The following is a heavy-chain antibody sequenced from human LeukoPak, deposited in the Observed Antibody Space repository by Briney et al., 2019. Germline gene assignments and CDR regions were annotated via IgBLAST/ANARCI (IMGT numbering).Heavy chain of an antibody. Sequence: GGSLRLSCAASGFTFDDYGMSWVRQAPGKGLEWVSGINWNGGSTGYADSVKGRFTISRDNSKNTLYLQMNSLRAEDTAVYYCAKSIPSYNWFDPWGQGTLVTVSS. CDR3: AKSIPSYNWFDP. V-gene: IGHV3-20*04. CDR2: INWNGGST. J-gene: IGHJ5*02. CDR1: GFTFDDYG.